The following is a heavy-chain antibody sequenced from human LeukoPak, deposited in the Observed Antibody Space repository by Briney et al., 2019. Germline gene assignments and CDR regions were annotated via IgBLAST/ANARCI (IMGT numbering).Heavy chain of an antibody. CDR2: IIPILGIA. CDR3: ARDLPLLYSSSSSGIDV. Sequence: GSSVKVSCKASGGTFSSYAISWVRQAPGQGLEWMGRIIPILGIANYAQKFQGRDTITADKSTTTAYMELSSLRSEDTAVYYCARDLPLLYSSSSSGIDVWGQGTTVTVSS. V-gene: IGHV1-69*04. D-gene: IGHD6-6*01. CDR1: GGTFSSYA. J-gene: IGHJ6*02.